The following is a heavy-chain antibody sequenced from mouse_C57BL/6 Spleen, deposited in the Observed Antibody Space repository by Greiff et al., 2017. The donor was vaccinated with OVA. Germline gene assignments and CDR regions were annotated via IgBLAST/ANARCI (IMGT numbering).Heavy chain of an antibody. CDR1: GYTFTSYW. D-gene: IGHD1-1*01. CDR3: ATSYYYGSSSYFDY. Sequence: QVQLQQPGAELVKPGASVKMSCKASGYTFTSYWITWVKQRPGQGLEWIGDIYPGSGSTNYNEKFKSKATLTVDTSSSTAYMQLSSLTSEDSAVYYCATSYYYGSSSYFDYWGQGTTLTVSS. J-gene: IGHJ2*01. V-gene: IGHV1-55*01. CDR2: IYPGSGST.